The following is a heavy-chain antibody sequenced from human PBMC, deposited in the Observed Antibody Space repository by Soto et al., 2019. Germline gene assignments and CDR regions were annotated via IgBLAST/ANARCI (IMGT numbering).Heavy chain of an antibody. CDR3: AKVGVLRTNFRWFDL. J-gene: IGHJ5*02. CDR1: GFAFQTYT. V-gene: IGHV3-21*01. CDR2: ITISGNYI. Sequence: EGQLVESVGGLVKPGGSLRLSCAASGFAFQTYTMEWLRQPPGKGLEWVSSITISGNYIYYADSVKGRFTISRDNGRNSVYLQMNSLRAEDTAVYYCAKVGVLRTNFRWFDLWGQGTLVNVSS. D-gene: IGHD2-8*01.